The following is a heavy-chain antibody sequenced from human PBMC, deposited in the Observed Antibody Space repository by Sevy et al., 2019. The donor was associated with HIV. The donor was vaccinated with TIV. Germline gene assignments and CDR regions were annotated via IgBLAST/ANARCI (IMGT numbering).Heavy chain of an antibody. CDR3: AGVRQQPSLDWFDP. D-gene: IGHD6-13*01. Sequence: ASVKVSCKASGYTFTSYGISWVRQAPGQGLEWMGWISAYNGNTNYAQKLQGRVTMTTDTSTSTAYMELRSLRSDDTAVYYGAGVRQQPSLDWFDPWGQGTLVTVSS. V-gene: IGHV1-18*01. CDR1: GYTFTSYG. CDR2: ISAYNGNT. J-gene: IGHJ5*02.